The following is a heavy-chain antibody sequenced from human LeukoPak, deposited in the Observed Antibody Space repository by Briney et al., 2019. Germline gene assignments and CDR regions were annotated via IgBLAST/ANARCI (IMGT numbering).Heavy chain of an antibody. CDR2: IYYSGST. Sequence: SETLSLTCTVSGGSISSGDYYWSWIRQPPGKGLEWIGYIYYSGSTYYYPSLKSRATVSVDTSKNQFSLKLSSVTAADTAVYYCARGRIGYYYMDVWGKGTTVTVSS. V-gene: IGHV4-30-4*08. CDR3: ARGRIGYYYMDV. CDR1: GGSISSGDYY. J-gene: IGHJ6*03.